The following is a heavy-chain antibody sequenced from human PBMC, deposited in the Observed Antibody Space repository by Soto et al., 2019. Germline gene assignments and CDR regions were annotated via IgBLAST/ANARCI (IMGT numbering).Heavy chain of an antibody. CDR1: GGSVRSSSYY. V-gene: IGHV4-61*01. J-gene: IGHJ4*02. CDR3: ARDPAYGSYFDY. CDR2: GYYSGRT. Sequence: PSETLSLTCTVSGGSVRSSSYYWTWIRQPPGKGLEWIGYGYYSGRTNYNPSLKSRVTISVDTSKNQFSLKLSSVTAADTAVYYCARDPAYGSYFDYWGQGTLVTV. D-gene: IGHD3-10*01.